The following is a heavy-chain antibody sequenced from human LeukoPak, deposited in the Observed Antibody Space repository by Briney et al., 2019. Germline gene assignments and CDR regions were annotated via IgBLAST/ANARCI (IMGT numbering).Heavy chain of an antibody. CDR3: ARDVFGSEYPFDF. V-gene: IGHV3-20*04. Sequence: GGSLRLSCAASGFTFDDYGMSWVRQVPGKGLEWVSGINWNGSGAGYADSVKGRFTISRDNAKNSLYLHMNSLRAEDTAVYYCARDVFGSEYPFDFWGQGTLVTVSS. CDR1: GFTFDDYG. CDR2: INWNGSGA. J-gene: IGHJ4*02. D-gene: IGHD2-2*01.